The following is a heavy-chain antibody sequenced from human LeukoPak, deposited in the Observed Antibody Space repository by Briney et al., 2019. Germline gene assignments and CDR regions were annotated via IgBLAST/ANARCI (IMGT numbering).Heavy chain of an antibody. CDR3: ARGGATLQLRY. Sequence: ASVKVSCKASGDTFSSYSIDWVRQAPGQGLEWMGGVIPIFGSANYAQKFQGRVTITADESTSTAYMELSSLRSEDTAMYYCARGGATLQLRYWGQGTLVTVSS. J-gene: IGHJ4*02. CDR1: GDTFSSYS. D-gene: IGHD1-26*01. V-gene: IGHV1-69*13. CDR2: VIPIFGSA.